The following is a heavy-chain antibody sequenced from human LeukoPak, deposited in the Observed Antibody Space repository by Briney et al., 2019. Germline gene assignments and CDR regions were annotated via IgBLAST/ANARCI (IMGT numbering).Heavy chain of an antibody. CDR3: ARGGVTIFGPFDY. Sequence: GGSLRLSCAASGFTFSSYAMSWVRQAPGKDLVWVSRVSTDGSSTTYADSVKGRFTISRDNAKNTLYLQMNSLGAEDTAVYFCARGGVTIFGPFDYWGQGALVTVSS. D-gene: IGHD3-3*01. CDR1: GFTFSSYA. CDR2: VSTDGSST. V-gene: IGHV3-74*01. J-gene: IGHJ4*02.